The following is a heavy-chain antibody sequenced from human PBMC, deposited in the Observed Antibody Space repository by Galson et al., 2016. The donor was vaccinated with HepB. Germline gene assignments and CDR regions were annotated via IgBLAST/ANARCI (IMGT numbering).Heavy chain of an antibody. CDR1: GYKFTSRW. CDR3: ARQACDGAGCYSFWYFDL. CDR2: IYPGDSDI. Sequence: QSGAEVKKPGESVTISCQVSGYKFTSRWIGWVRQAPGKGLEWVGIIYPGDSDIRYNPSFEGQVTISADKSTNTAYLQWSSLQASDTAIYYCARQACDGAGCYSFWYFDLWGSGTLVAVSS. D-gene: IGHD3-10*01. V-gene: IGHV5-51*01. J-gene: IGHJ2*01.